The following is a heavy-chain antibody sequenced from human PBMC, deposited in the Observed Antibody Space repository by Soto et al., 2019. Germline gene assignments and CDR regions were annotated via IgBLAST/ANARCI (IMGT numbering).Heavy chain of an antibody. CDR1: GFTFSSYS. Sequence: GSLRLSCAASGFTFSSYSMNWVRQAPGKGLEWVSSISSSSSYIYYADSVKGRFTISRDNAKNSLYLQMNSLRAEDTAVYYCARNCGGDCYDSDAFDIWGQGTMVTVSS. CDR3: ARNCGGDCYDSDAFDI. V-gene: IGHV3-21*01. CDR2: ISSSSSYI. D-gene: IGHD2-21*02. J-gene: IGHJ3*02.